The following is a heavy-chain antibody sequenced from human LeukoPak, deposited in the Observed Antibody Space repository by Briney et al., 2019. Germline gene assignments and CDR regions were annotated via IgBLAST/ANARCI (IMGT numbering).Heavy chain of an antibody. CDR1: GFTFRLFG. CDR3: ARAPGRYDAFDI. D-gene: IGHD3-9*01. Sequence: GGSLRLSCVASGFTFRLFGMHWVRQAPGKGLEWVSFTRFDGSNTYHADSVKGRFTISRDNSKNTLYLQMNSLTSADTAVYYCARAPGRYDAFDIWGQGTMVTVSS. J-gene: IGHJ3*02. V-gene: IGHV3-30*02. CDR2: TRFDGSNT.